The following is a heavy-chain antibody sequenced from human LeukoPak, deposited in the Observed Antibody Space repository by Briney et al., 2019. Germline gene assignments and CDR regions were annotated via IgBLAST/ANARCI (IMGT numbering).Heavy chain of an antibody. D-gene: IGHD5-24*01. Sequence: PGGSLRLSCAASGFTFSSYAMSWVRQAPGKGLEWVANIKQDGSEKYYVDSVKGRFTISRDNAKNSLYLQMNSLRAEDTAVYYCARGGRDGYSHHYYYYMDVWGKGTTVTVSS. CDR1: GFTFSSYA. CDR2: IKQDGSEK. V-gene: IGHV3-7*01. J-gene: IGHJ6*03. CDR3: ARGGRDGYSHHYYYYMDV.